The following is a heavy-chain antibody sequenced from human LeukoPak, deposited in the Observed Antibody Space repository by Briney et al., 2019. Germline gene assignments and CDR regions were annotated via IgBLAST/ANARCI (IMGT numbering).Heavy chain of an antibody. CDR1: GFTVSSNY. D-gene: IGHD2-2*01. CDR3: ARVRRPAVVLDALDS. V-gene: IGHV3-53*01. J-gene: IGHJ3*02. Sequence: GGSLRLSCAASGFTVSSNYMSWVRQAPGKGLEWVSVIHSGGSTYYADSVKGRFTISRDNAKNSLYLQMSSLRAEDTAVYYCARVRRPAVVLDALDSWGQGTMVTVSS. CDR2: IHSGGST.